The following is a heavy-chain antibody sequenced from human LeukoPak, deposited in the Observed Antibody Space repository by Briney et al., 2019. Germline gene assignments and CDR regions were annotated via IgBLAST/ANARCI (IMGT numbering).Heavy chain of an antibody. J-gene: IGHJ6*03. CDR1: GFTFSSYA. Sequence: GGSLRLSCAASGFTFSSYAMSWVRQAPGKGLEWVLAISGSGGSTHYADSVKGRFTISRDNSKNTLYLQMSSLRAEDTAVYYCAKADGDFDGYYYYYMDVWGKGTTVTVSS. D-gene: IGHD4-17*01. CDR3: AKADGDFDGYYYYYMDV. CDR2: ISGSGGST. V-gene: IGHV3-23*01.